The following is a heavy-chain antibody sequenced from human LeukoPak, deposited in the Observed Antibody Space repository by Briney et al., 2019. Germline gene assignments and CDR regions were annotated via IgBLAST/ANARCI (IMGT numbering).Heavy chain of an antibody. J-gene: IGHJ4*02. V-gene: IGHV3-43D*04. CDR2: ISWDGGST. D-gene: IGHD3-22*01. CDR1: GSTFDDYA. Sequence: GGSLRLSCAASGSTFDDYAMHWVRQAPGKGLEWVSLISWDGGSTYYADSVKGRFTISRDNSKNSLYLQMNSLRAEDTALYYCAKEGSSGYYDYWGQGTLVTVSS. CDR3: AKEGSSGYYDY.